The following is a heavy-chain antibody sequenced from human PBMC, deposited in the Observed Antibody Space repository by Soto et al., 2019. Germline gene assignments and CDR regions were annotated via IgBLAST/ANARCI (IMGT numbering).Heavy chain of an antibody. CDR3: VRGGHDFWSGYFLL. CDR1: GGSISSYY. J-gene: IGHJ4*02. Sequence: PSETLSLTCTVSGGSISSYYWSWIRQPPGKGLEWIGYIYYSGSTNYNPSLKSRVTISVDTSKNQFSLKLSSVTAADTAVYYCVRGGHDFWSGYFLLWGQGTRVTVSS. CDR2: IYYSGST. V-gene: IGHV4-59*01. D-gene: IGHD3-3*01.